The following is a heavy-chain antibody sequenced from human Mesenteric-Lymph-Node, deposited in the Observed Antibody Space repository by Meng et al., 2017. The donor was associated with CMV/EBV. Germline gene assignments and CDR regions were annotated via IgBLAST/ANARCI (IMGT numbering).Heavy chain of an antibody. CDR1: GFTFSGYW. CDR3: VRDAERCSSTICYIVYFDY. CDR2: IKQEGSEK. Sequence: GGPLRLSCAASGFTFSGYWMSWVRQAPGKGLEWVASIKQEGSEKYYVDSVTGRFTISRDNAKNSLYLQMNSLTAEDTAVYYCVRDAERCSSTICYIVYFDYWGQGTLVTVSS. D-gene: IGHD2-2*02. V-gene: IGHV3-7*01. J-gene: IGHJ4*02.